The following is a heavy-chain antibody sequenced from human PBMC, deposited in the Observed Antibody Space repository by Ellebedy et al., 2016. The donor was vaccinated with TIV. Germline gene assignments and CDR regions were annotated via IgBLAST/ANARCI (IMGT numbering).Heavy chain of an antibody. V-gene: IGHV4-59*01. D-gene: IGHD6-13*01. CDR1: GGSINNYH. CDR2: IYSSGST. J-gene: IGHJ3*02. Sequence: SETLSLTCTVSGGSINNYHWSWIRQPPGKGLEFIGYIYSSGSTSYNPSLSSRLTISVDTSKNQFSLKLSPVTAADTAVYYCARLGIAAGGAFDIWGQGTMVTVSS. CDR3: ARLGIAAGGAFDI.